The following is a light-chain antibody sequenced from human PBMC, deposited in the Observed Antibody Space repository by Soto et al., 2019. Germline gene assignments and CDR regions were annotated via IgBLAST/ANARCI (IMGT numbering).Light chain of an antibody. CDR3: TSYTGSGPFEV. J-gene: IGLJ1*01. CDR2: DVN. V-gene: IGLV2-14*03. Sequence: QSVLTQPASVSGSPGQSITISCTGATTDVGGYDYVSWYQQHPGQAPKLMIFDVNNRPSGVSGRFSGSKSGDTASLTISGLQAEDDGDYYCTSYTGSGPFEVFGAGTKVTVL. CDR1: TTDVGGYDY.